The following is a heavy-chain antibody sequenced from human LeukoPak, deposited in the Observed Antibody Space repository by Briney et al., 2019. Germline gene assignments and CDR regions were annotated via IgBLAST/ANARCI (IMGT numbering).Heavy chain of an antibody. CDR2: IKQDGSEK. V-gene: IGHV3-7*03. CDR3: ARDGNDYGDYGDAFDI. Sequence: GGSLRLSCAASGFTFSSYWMSWVRQAPGKGLEWVANIKQDGSEKYYVDSVKGRFTISRDNAKNSLYLQMNSLRAEDTAVYYCARDGNDYGDYGDAFDIWGQGIMVTVSS. J-gene: IGHJ3*02. D-gene: IGHD4-17*01. CDR1: GFTFSSYW.